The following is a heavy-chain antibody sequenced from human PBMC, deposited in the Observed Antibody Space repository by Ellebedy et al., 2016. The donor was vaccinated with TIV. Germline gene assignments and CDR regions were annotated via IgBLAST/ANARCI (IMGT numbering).Heavy chain of an antibody. D-gene: IGHD2-21*01. CDR2: LYGTGRGI. CDR3: ARGSVVDGIDY. J-gene: IGHJ4*02. Sequence: PGGSLRLSCAASGFTFSNFAMGWVRQTPGKGLEGVSGLYGTGRGIFYSDSVRGRFAISRDNAKNSLYLQMNSLRGEDTAVYYCARGSVVDGIDYWGQGTLVTVSS. V-gene: IGHV3-23*01. CDR1: GFTFSNFA.